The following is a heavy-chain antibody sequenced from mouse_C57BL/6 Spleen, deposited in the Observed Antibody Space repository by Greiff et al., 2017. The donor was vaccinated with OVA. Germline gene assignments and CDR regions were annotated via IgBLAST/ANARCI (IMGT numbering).Heavy chain of an antibody. CDR1: GFTFSSYA. CDR3: TRDGPSYWYFDV. CDR2: ISSGGDYI. J-gene: IGHJ1*03. Sequence: EVKLMESGEGLVKPGGSLKLSCAASGFTFSSYAMSWVRQTPEKRLEWVAYISSGGDYIYYADTVKGRFTISRDNARNTLYLQMSSLKSEDTAMYYCTRDGPSYWYFDVWGTGTTLTVSS. V-gene: IGHV5-9-1*02. D-gene: IGHD2-3*01.